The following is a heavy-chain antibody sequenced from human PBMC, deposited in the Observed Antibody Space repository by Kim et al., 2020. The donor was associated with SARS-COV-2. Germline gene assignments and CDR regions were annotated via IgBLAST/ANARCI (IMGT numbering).Heavy chain of an antibody. D-gene: IGHD5-18*01. J-gene: IGHJ6*02. CDR2: ISGSGGST. CDR3: AKDLRHSYGRPYYYYYGMDV. Sequence: GGSLRLSCAASGFTFSSYAMSWVRQAPGKGLEWVSAISGSGGSTYYADSVKGRFTISRDNSKNTLYLQMNSLRAEDTAVYYCAKDLRHSYGRPYYYYYGMDVWGQGTTVTVSS. CDR1: GFTFSSYA. V-gene: IGHV3-23*01.